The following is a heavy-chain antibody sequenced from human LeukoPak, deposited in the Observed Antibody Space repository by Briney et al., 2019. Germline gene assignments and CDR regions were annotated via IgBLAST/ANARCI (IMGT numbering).Heavy chain of an antibody. J-gene: IGHJ4*02. CDR3: AKGDYEFWSGYTDY. V-gene: IGHV1-2*02. CDR1: GYTFTGYY. CDR2: INPKSGAT. Sequence: ASLKVSCKASGYTFTGYYMHWVRQAPGQGLEWMGYINPKSGATNYAQKFQGRVTMTRDTSTNTAYMELRSLRSDDTAVYYCAKGDYEFWSGYTDYWGQGTLVSASS. D-gene: IGHD3-3*01.